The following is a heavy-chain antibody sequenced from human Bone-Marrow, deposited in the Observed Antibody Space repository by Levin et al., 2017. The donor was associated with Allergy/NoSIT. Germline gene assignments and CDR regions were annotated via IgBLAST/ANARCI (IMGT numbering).Heavy chain of an antibody. CDR2: IYWDDDL. Sequence: ESGPTLVKPTQTLRLTCTFSGFSLSTSGVGVSWIRQPPGKALEWLALIYWDDDLRYSPSLKSRLTITKDTSKNQVVLTLTNVDPVDTATYFCAHSQSLRPGLRGYNYGPFDFWGQGTLVIVSS. D-gene: IGHD5-18*01. V-gene: IGHV2-5*02. CDR1: GFSLSTSGVG. CDR3: AHSQSLRPGLRGYNYGPFDF. J-gene: IGHJ4*02.